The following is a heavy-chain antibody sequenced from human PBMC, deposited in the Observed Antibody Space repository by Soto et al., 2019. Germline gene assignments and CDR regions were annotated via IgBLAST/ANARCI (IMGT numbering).Heavy chain of an antibody. Sequence: ASVKVSCKASGYPFTTYGINWVRQAPGQGLEWMGWISVSNGYTNYAQNLQGRVTMTADTSTNVAYMELRSLRSDDTAVYYCTRENAAAASPNLDYWGHGTLVTVSS. V-gene: IGHV1-18*01. J-gene: IGHJ4*01. CDR1: GYPFTTYG. CDR2: ISVSNGYT. CDR3: TRENAAAASPNLDY. D-gene: IGHD6-13*01.